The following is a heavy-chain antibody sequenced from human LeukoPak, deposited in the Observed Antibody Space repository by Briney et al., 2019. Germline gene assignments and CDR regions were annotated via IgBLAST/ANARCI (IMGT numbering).Heavy chain of an antibody. CDR2: ISSSSSYI. V-gene: IGHV3-21*01. CDR3: ARGRGSWYGVYFDY. J-gene: IGHJ4*02. D-gene: IGHD6-13*01. Sequence: GGSLRLSCAASGFTFSSYSMNWVRQAPGKGLEWVSSISSSSSYIYYADSVKGRFTISRDNAKNSLYLQMNSLRAEDTAVYYCARGRGSWYGVYFDYWGQGTLVTVSS. CDR1: GFTFSSYS.